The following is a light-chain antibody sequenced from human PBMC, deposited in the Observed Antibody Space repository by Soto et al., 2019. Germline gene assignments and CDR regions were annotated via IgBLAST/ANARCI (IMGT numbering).Light chain of an antibody. V-gene: IGLV2-14*01. CDR3: ASYTSSDTPYV. J-gene: IGLJ1*01. Sequence: QSALTQPASVSGSPGQSITISCTGTSSDVGDYKYVSWYQQHPDKAPKLMIYVVSNRPSAVSNRFSGSKSGNTASLTISGLQADDEADYYCASYTSSDTPYVFGTGTKLTVL. CDR2: VVS. CDR1: SSDVGDYKY.